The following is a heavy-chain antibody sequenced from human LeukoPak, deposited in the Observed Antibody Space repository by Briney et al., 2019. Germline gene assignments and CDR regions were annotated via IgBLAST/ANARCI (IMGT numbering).Heavy chain of an antibody. V-gene: IGHV7-4-1*02. CDR1: GYTFTSYD. Sequence: GSVKVSCKASGYTFTSYDINWVRQAPGQGLEYMGWIDTNTGNPTYAQGFTGRFVFSLDTSVSTAYLQISSLKAEDSAIYFCANCYDSSGFFAYWGQGTLVTVSS. J-gene: IGHJ4*02. D-gene: IGHD3-22*01. CDR2: IDTNTGNP. CDR3: ANCYDSSGFFAY.